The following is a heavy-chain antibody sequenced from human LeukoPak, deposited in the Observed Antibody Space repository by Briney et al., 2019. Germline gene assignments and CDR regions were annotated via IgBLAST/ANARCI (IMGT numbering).Heavy chain of an antibody. V-gene: IGHV3-74*01. J-gene: IGHJ3*02. Sequence: GGSLRLSCAASGFTFSSYWMHWVRQAPGKGLVWVSRMNSDGSSTSYADPVKGRFTISRDNAKNTLYLQMNSLRAEDTAVYYCARDLLGDAFDIWGQGTMVTVSS. CDR2: MNSDGSST. CDR3: ARDLLGDAFDI. CDR1: GFTFSSYW. D-gene: IGHD3-16*01.